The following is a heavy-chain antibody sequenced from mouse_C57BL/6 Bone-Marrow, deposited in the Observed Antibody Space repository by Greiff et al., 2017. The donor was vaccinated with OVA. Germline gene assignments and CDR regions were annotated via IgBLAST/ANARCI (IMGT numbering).Heavy chain of an antibody. Sequence: QVQLQQPGAELVKPGASVTMSCKASGYTFPSYWITWVKQRPGQGLEWIGDISPGSGSTNYNEKFKSKATLTVDTSSSTAYMQLSSLTSEDSAVYYCARGPVYYYGSSGGAMDYWGQGTSVTVSS. J-gene: IGHJ4*01. CDR2: ISPGSGST. V-gene: IGHV1-55*01. CDR1: GYTFPSYW. D-gene: IGHD1-1*01. CDR3: ARGPVYYYGSSGGAMDY.